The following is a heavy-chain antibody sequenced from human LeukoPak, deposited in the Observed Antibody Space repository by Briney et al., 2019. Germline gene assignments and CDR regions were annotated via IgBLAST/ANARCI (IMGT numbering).Heavy chain of an antibody. V-gene: IGHV3-7*05. CDR2: IKQDGSEK. Sequence: GGSLRLSCAASGFTFSSYWMSWVRQAPGKGLEWVASIKQDGSEKYYVDSVKGRFTISRDNAKNTLYLQMNSLRAEDTAVYYCARFMITFGGVSHFDYWGQGTLVTVSS. CDR1: GFTFSSYW. D-gene: IGHD3-16*01. CDR3: ARFMITFGGVSHFDY. J-gene: IGHJ4*02.